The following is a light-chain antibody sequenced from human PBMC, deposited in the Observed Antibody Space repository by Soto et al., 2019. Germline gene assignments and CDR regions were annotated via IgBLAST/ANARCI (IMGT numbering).Light chain of an antibody. V-gene: IGKV3-20*01. CDR2: GAF. CDR1: QSVSSN. Sequence: EIVMTQSPATLSVSPGERATLSCRASQSVSSNLAWYQQKPGQAPRLLIYGAFSRATGIPDRFSGSGSGTDFTLTISRLEPEDFAVYYCQQYGSSLWTFGQGTKVDIK. CDR3: QQYGSSLWT. J-gene: IGKJ1*01.